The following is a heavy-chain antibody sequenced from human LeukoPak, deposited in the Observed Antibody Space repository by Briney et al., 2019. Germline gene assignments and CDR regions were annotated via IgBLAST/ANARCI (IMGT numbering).Heavy chain of an antibody. CDR2: IYYSGTT. V-gene: IGHV4-59*05. CDR3: ATQVGAARTYFDY. D-gene: IGHD6-6*01. Sequence: GSLRLSCSASGFTFSTYAMHWVRQAPGEGLEWIGSIYYSGTTYYNPSLKSRVTISVDTSKNQFSLNLNSVTAADTAVYYCATQVGAARTYFDYWGQGTLVTVSS. J-gene: IGHJ4*02. CDR1: GFTFSTYAMH.